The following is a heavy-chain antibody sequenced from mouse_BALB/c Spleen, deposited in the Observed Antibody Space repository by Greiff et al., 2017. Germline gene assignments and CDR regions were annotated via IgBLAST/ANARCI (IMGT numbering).Heavy chain of an antibody. CDR1: GFNIKDTY. D-gene: IGHD2-3*01. CDR2: IDPANGNT. Sequence: VQLQQSGAELVKPGASVKLSCTASGFNIKDTYMHWVKQRPEQGLEWIGRIDPANGNTKYDPKFQGKATITADTSSNTAYLQLSSLTSEDTAVYYCARGYDDLYAMDYWGQGTSVTVSS. CDR3: ARGYDDLYAMDY. J-gene: IGHJ4*01. V-gene: IGHV14-3*02.